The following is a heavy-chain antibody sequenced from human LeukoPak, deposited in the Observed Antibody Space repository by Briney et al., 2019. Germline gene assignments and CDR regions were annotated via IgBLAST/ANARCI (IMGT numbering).Heavy chain of an antibody. V-gene: IGHV4-30-4*01. CDR1: GGSISSGDYY. Sequence: SQTLSLTCTVSGGSISSGDYYWSWIRQPPGKGLEWIGYIYYSGSTYYNPSLKSRVTISVDTSKNQFSLKLSSVTAADTAVYYCARSGGVGNDAFDIWGQGTMVTVSS. J-gene: IGHJ3*02. CDR2: IYYSGST. D-gene: IGHD3-16*01. CDR3: ARSGGVGNDAFDI.